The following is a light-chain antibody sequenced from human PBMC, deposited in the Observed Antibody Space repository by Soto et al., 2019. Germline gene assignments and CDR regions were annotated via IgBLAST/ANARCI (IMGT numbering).Light chain of an antibody. CDR2: GAS. CDR1: QSVSSSF. J-gene: IGKJ3*01. Sequence: EIVLTQSPGTLSLSPGERATLSCRASQSVSSSFLAWYRQKPGQAPRLLMYGASTRAPGIPDRFSGSGSGTDFTLTISRVEREDFAVYYCQQYGTSLFTFGPGTTVDIK. CDR3: QQYGTSLFT. V-gene: IGKV3-20*01.